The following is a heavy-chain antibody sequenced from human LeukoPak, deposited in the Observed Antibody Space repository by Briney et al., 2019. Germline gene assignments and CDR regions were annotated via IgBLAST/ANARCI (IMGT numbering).Heavy chain of an antibody. CDR2: FKTKTDGGTT. D-gene: IGHD3-3*01. V-gene: IGHV3-15*01. CDR1: GFTFTNAW. J-gene: IGHJ3*02. CDR3: TTDNWRGLDAFDI. Sequence: GGSLRLSCAASGFTFTNAWMSWVRQAPGKGPEWVGRFKTKTDGGTTDYAAPVKGRFTISRDASKNTLYLQMDSLKTGDTAMYYCTTDNWRGLDAFDIWGQGTMVTVSS.